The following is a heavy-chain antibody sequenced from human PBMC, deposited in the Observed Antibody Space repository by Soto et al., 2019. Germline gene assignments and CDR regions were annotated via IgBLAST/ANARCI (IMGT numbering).Heavy chain of an antibody. J-gene: IGHJ4*02. V-gene: IGHV2-5*02. CDR1: GFSLSTSGVG. Sequence: QITLKESGPTLVKPTQTLTLTCTFSGFSLSTSGVGVGWIRQPPGKALEWLALIYWDDDKRYSPSLKSRLTTTKATPKNQVVLTMTNMDPVDTATYYCAHSIIPNRGSRGAFDYWGQGTLVTGSS. CDR2: IYWDDDK. CDR3: AHSIIPNRGSRGAFDY. D-gene: IGHD7-27*01.